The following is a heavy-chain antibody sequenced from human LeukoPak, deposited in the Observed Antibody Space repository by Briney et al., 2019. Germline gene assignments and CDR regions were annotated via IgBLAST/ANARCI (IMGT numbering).Heavy chain of an antibody. V-gene: IGHV1-69*05. CDR3: ARGYRHFGVVIKVLVVYYMDV. J-gene: IGHJ6*03. D-gene: IGHD3-3*01. CDR1: GGTFSSYA. Sequence: GSSVKVSCKASGGTFSSYAISWLRQAPGRGLEWMGGIIPIFGTANYAQKFQGRVTMTRNTSISTAYMELSSLRSEDTAVYYCARGYRHFGVVIKVLVVYYMDVWGKGTTVTVSS. CDR2: IIPIFGTA.